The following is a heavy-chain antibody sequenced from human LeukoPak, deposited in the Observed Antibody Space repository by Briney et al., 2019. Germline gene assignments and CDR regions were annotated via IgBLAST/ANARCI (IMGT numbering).Heavy chain of an antibody. V-gene: IGHV1-8*01. Sequence: ASVKVSCKASGYTFTSCDINWVRQATGQGLAWMGWMNPNSGNTGYGQSFQGRITMTRDISIGTAYMELSNLTSEDTAIYYCTRGSSGRRDNWGQGTLVTVSA. D-gene: IGHD6-19*01. CDR1: GYTFTSCD. CDR2: MNPNSGNT. J-gene: IGHJ4*02. CDR3: TRGSSGRRDN.